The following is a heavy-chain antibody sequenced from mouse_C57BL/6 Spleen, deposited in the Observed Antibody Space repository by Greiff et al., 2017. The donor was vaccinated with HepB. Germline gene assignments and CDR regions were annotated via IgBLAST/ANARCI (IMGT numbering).Heavy chain of an antibody. D-gene: IGHD4-1*01. CDR1: GYTFTDYN. CDR3: ARWLTGTGYYFDY. Sequence: VQLQQSGPELVKPGASVKMSCKASGYTFTDYNMHWVKQSHGKSLEWIGYINPNNGGTSYNQKFKGKATLTVNKSSSTAYMELRSLTSEDSAVYYCARWLTGTGYYFDYWGQGTTLTVSS. CDR2: INPNNGGT. V-gene: IGHV1-22*01. J-gene: IGHJ2*01.